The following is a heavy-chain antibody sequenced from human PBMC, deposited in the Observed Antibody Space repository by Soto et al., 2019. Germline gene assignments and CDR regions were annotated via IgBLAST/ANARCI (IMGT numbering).Heavy chain of an antibody. CDR3: ARDFDFWSGLDAFDI. J-gene: IGHJ3*02. CDR1: GYTFTSYG. CDR2: ISAYNGNT. Sequence: GASVKVSCKASGYTFTSYGISWVRQAPGQGLEWMRWISAYNGNTNYAQKLQGRVTMTTDTSTSTAYMELRSLRSDDTAVYYCARDFDFWSGLDAFDIWGQGTMVTVSS. V-gene: IGHV1-18*01. D-gene: IGHD3-3*01.